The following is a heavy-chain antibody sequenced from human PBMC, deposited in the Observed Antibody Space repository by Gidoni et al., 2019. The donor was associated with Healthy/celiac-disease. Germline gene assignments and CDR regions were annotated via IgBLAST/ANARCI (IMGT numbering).Heavy chain of an antibody. D-gene: IGHD2-21*02. Sequence: EVQLVESGGGLVKPGRSLRLSCTASGFTFGDYAMSWFRQAPGKGLEWVGFIRSKAYGGTTEYAASVKGRFTISRDDSKSIAYLQMNSLKTEDTAVYYCTREGAYCGGDCYQYWYFDLWGRGTLVTVSS. CDR2: IRSKAYGGTT. CDR1: GFTFGDYA. V-gene: IGHV3-49*05. CDR3: TREGAYCGGDCYQYWYFDL. J-gene: IGHJ2*01.